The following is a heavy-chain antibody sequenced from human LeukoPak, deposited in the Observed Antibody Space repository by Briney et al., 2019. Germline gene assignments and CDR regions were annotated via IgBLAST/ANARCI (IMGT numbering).Heavy chain of an antibody. CDR1: GFTFSSYG. D-gene: IGHD6-13*01. CDR2: ISYDGSNK. CDR3: AKEFIATAGITGYFDY. J-gene: IGHJ4*02. V-gene: IGHV3-30*19. Sequence: RAGGSLRLSCAASGFTFSSYGMHWVRQAPGKGLEWVAVISYDGSNKYYADSVKGRFTISRDNSKNTLYLQMNSLRAEDTAVYYCAKEFIATAGITGYFDYWGQGTLVTVSS.